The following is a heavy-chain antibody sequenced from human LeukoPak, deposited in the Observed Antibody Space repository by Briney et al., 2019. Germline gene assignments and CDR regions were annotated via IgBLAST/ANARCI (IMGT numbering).Heavy chain of an antibody. J-gene: IGHJ4*02. D-gene: IGHD3-9*01. CDR1: GXTFTGYY. V-gene: IGHV1-2*02. CDR2: INANSGGT. Sequence: KPGASVRVSFKASGXTFTGYYMHWVRQAPGQGLEWMGWINANSGGTNYAQKFQGRVTMTRDTSISTAYMELSRLRSDDTAVYYCARSSRYDIWTGYPYWGQGTLVTVSP. CDR3: ARSSRYDIWTGYPY.